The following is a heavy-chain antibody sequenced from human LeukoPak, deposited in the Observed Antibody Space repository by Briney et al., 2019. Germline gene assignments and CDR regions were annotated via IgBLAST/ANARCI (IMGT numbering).Heavy chain of an antibody. D-gene: IGHD5-18*01. CDR1: GYTFTSYG. CDR3: ATHMDTAMVKAEFDY. Sequence: ASVKVSCKTSGYTFTSYGISWVRQAPGQGLEWMGWISAYNDNTNYAQKLRGRVTMTTDTSTTTAYMELRSLRSDDTAVYYCATHMDTAMVKAEFDYWGQGTLVTVSS. V-gene: IGHV1-18*01. CDR2: ISAYNDNT. J-gene: IGHJ4*02.